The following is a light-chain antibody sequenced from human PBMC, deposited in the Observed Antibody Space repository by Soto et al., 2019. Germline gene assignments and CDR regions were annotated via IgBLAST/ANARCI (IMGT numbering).Light chain of an antibody. CDR3: QQYGSSLLT. V-gene: IGKV3-20*01. CDR1: QSVSSSY. CDR2: DAS. J-gene: IGKJ4*01. Sequence: EIVLTQSPGTLSLSPGERATLSCRASQSVSSSYLAWYQQKPGQAPRLLIYDASSRATGIPDRFSGRGSGTDFTLTISRLEPEDFAVYYCQQYGSSLLTFGGGTKVEIK.